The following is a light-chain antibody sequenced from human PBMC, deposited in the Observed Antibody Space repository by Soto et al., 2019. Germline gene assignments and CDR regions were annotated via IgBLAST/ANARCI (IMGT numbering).Light chain of an antibody. CDR2: DVS. V-gene: IGLV2-14*03. CDR3: SSYTAYTTYV. CDR1: DSDVGGFNY. J-gene: IGLJ1*01. Sequence: QSALTQPASVSGAPGQSITISCTGTDSDVGGFNYVSWYQQYPDKAPKLMIYDVSDRPSGVSNRFSGSKSGNTASLTISGLQAEDEADYYCSSYTAYTTYVFGTGTKVTVL.